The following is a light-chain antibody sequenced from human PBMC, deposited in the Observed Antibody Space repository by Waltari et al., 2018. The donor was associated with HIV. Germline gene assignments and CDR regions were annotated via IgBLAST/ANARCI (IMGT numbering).Light chain of an antibody. CDR3: QQTYTIPPT. J-gene: IGKJ4*01. V-gene: IGKV4-1*01. CDR1: QNVFYSSNNKNY. Sequence: DIVMTQSPDSLAVSLGERATIKCKSSQNVFYSSNNKNYLSWYQLKPGQPPKLIIYWASSRQSGVPDRFSGSGSGTDFTLTISSLQAEDVAVYFCQQTYTIPPTFGGGTKVEIK. CDR2: WAS.